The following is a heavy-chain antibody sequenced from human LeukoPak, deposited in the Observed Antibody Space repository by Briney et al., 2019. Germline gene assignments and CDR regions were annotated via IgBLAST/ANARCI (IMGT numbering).Heavy chain of an antibody. CDR3: ARDSLEVGVGDFDY. D-gene: IGHD3-16*01. V-gene: IGHV3-13*01. J-gene: IGHJ4*02. CDR1: GFTFSNYD. CDR2: IASAGDT. Sequence: GGSLRLSCAASGFTFSNYDMHWVRQPTGKGLEWVSAIASAGDTYYPGSVKGRFTISRENAKNSLYLQVNSLRAGDTAVYYCARDSLEVGVGDFDYWGQGTLVTVSS.